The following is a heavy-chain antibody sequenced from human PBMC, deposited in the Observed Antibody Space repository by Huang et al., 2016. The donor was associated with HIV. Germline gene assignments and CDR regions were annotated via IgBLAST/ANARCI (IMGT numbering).Heavy chain of an antibody. V-gene: IGHV1-69*01. D-gene: IGHD3-16*01. Sequence: QVQLEQSGPAVRKPGSSVKVSCQASGGSFSDQIISWVLQAPGHRFEWRVGIIPLFRAPAYAPAFTGRVTLTADESTATLYLERNSLTSEDTAVYYCAMSLRYQYDSRSYWGRYFDYWGQGTLVTVSS. CDR3: AMSLRYQYDSRSYWGRYFDY. CDR2: IIPLFRAP. J-gene: IGHJ4*02. CDR1: GGSFSDQI.